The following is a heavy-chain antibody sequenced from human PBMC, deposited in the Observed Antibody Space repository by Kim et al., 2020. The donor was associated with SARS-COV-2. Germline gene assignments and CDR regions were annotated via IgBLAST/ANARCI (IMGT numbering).Heavy chain of an antibody. Sequence: GGSLRLSCAASGFIFSNYGMHWVRQALGKGPEWVAVISYDGSKQYYADSVKGRFIISRDNSKNTLYLQMNSLRPEDSAVYYCAKGQEGGNNYIGGLVDYWGQGTLVTVSS. CDR1: GFIFSNYG. D-gene: IGHD5-12*01. J-gene: IGHJ4*02. V-gene: IGHV3-30*18. CDR2: ISYDGSKQ. CDR3: AKGQEGGNNYIGGLVDY.